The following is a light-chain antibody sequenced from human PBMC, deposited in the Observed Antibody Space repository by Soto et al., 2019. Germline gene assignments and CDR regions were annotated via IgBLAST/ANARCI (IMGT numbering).Light chain of an antibody. J-gene: IGLJ2*01. CDR2: LEGSGSY. V-gene: IGLV4-60*02. CDR1: SGHSSYI. Sequence: QPVLTQSSSASASLGSSVKLTCTLSSGHSSYIIAWHQQQPGKAPRYLMKLEGSGSYNKGSGVPDRFSASSSGADRYLTISNHQVEDEDNYYCENWDSNTRVFGGGTKLTVL. CDR3: ENWDSNTRV.